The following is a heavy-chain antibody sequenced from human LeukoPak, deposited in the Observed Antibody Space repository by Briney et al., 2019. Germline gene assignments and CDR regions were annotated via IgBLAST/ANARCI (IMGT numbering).Heavy chain of an antibody. V-gene: IGHV4-4*07. CDR3: ARETTAYYDFWSGYYGWFDP. CDR1: GGSISSYY. D-gene: IGHD3-3*01. CDR2: IYTSGST. J-gene: IGHJ5*02. Sequence: PSETLSLTCTVSGGSISSYYWSWIRQPAGKGLEWIGRIYTSGSTSYNPSLKSRVTMSVDTSKNQFSLKLNSVTAADTAVYYCARETTAYYDFWSGYYGWFDPWGQGTLVTVSS.